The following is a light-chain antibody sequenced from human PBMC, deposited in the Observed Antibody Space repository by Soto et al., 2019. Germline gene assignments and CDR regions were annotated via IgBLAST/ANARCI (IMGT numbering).Light chain of an antibody. CDR1: SSNIGSNY. V-gene: IGLV1-47*01. CDR2: RNN. CDR3: AAWDDSLCGNYV. J-gene: IGLJ1*01. Sequence: QSVLTQPPSASGTPGQRVTISCSGSSSNIGSNYVYWYQQLPGTAPKLLIYRNNQRPSGVPVRFSGSKSGTSASLAISGLRSEDEADYYCAAWDDSLCGNYVFGTGTKLTVL.